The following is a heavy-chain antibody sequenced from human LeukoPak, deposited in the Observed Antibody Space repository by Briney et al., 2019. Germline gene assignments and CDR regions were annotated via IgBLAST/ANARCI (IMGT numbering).Heavy chain of an antibody. J-gene: IGHJ6*02. CDR1: GGSFSGYY. V-gene: IGHV4-34*01. D-gene: IGHD2-15*01. CDR2: INHSGST. Sequence: SETLSLTCAVYGGSFSGYYWSWIRQPPGKGLEWIGEINHSGSTNYNPSLKSRVTISVDTSKNQFSLKLSSVTAADTTVYYCARGPHCSGGSCNSAYYYGMDVWGQGTTVTVSS. CDR3: ARGPHCSGGSCNSAYYYGMDV.